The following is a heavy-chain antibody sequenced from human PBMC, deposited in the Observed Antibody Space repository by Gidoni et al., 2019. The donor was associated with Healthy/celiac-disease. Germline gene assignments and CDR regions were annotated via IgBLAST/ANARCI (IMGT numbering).Heavy chain of an antibody. CDR1: GGSFSGYY. V-gene: IGHV4-34*01. CDR2: INHSGST. CDR3: ARTMDWGSDY. J-gene: IGHJ4*02. Sequence: QVQLQQWGAGLLKPSETLSLTCAVYGGSFSGYYWSWIRQPPGKGLEWIGEINHSGSTNYNPSLKSRVTISVDTSKNQFSLKLSSVTAADTAVYYCARTMDWGSDYWGQGTLVTVSS. D-gene: IGHD7-27*01.